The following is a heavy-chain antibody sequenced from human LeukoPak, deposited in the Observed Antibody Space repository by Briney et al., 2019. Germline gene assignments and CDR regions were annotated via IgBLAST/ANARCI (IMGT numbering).Heavy chain of an antibody. CDR3: ARDHWGVGAGEWFDP. J-gene: IGHJ5*02. Sequence: PSETLPLTCTVSGGSVSSYYWSWIRQPAGKGLEWIGRIYTSGSTDYNPSPKTRVAMSVDTSKNQLSLKLRSVTAADTAVYYCARDHWGVGAGEWFDPWGQGTLVTVSS. D-gene: IGHD3-16*01. CDR2: IYTSGST. CDR1: GGSVSSYY. V-gene: IGHV4-4*07.